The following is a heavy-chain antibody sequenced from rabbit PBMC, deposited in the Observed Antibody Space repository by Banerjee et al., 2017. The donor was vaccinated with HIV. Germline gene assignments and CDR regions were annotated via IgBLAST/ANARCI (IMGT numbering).Heavy chain of an antibody. CDR1: GFSFSSTYW. J-gene: IGHJ4*01. D-gene: IGHD4-1*01. CDR2: IDAGSTGNT. V-gene: IGHV1S45*01. Sequence: QEQLEESGGDLVKPEGSLTLTCTASGFSFSSTYWICWVRQAPGKGPEWIACIDAGSTGNTYYVSWAKGRFTISKTSSTTVTLQMTSLTAADTATYFCARRDVVDITNFNLWGPGTLVTVS. CDR3: ARRDVVDITNFNL.